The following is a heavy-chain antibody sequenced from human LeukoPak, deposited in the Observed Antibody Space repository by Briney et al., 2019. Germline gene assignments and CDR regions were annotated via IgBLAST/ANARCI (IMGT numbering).Heavy chain of an antibody. D-gene: IGHD1-26*01. V-gene: IGHV3-74*01. Sequence: GGSLRLSCAASGFTLSSYWMHWVRQAPGKGLVWVSRINSDGSSASYADSVKGRFAISRDNAKNTLYLQMNSLRVEDTAVYYCARGWELLPDYWGQGTLVTVSP. CDR3: ARGWELLPDY. CDR2: INSDGSSA. CDR1: GFTLSSYW. J-gene: IGHJ4*02.